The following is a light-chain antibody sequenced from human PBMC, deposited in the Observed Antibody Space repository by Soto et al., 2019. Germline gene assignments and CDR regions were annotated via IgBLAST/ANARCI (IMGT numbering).Light chain of an antibody. CDR2: TLS. Sequence: EIVMTQTPLSLPVTPGEPASIACRSSQSLLNSDDGKTYLDWYLQKPGQSPQLLIKTLSYRASGVPDRFSGSGSGTNFTLKISRGEAEDVGVYYCMQRIEFPWTFGQGTKVEIK. CDR3: MQRIEFPWT. CDR1: QSLLNSDDGKTY. V-gene: IGKV2-40*01. J-gene: IGKJ1*01.